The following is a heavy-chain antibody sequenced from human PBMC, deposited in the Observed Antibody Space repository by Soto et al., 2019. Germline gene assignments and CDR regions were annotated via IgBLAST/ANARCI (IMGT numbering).Heavy chain of an antibody. J-gene: IGHJ4*02. CDR1: GFRLSDAW. Sequence: EVQVVESGGGLVKPGGPLRLSCAASGFRLSDAWVHWVRQAPGKGLQWVGRMKRDADGGTTDYAAPVKGRFIISREDSKNTLFLHMNSLISDDTGVYYCVADEVPQWGQGTLVTVSP. V-gene: IGHV3-15*07. CDR3: VADEVPQ. CDR2: MKRDADGGTT.